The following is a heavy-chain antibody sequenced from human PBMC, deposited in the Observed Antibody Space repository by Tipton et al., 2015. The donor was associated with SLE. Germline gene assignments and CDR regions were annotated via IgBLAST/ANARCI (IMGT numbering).Heavy chain of an antibody. CDR2: ISAYNGNT. J-gene: IGHJ3*02. D-gene: IGHD5-24*01. CDR3: ARDQRRDGYKFDAFDI. Sequence: QVQLVQSGAEVKKPGASVKVSCKASGYTFTSYGISWERQAPGQELEWMGWISAYNGNTNYAQKLQGRVTMTTDTSTSTAYMELRSLRSDDTAVYYCARDQRRDGYKFDAFDIWGQGTMVTVSS. CDR1: GYTFTSYG. V-gene: IGHV1-18*01.